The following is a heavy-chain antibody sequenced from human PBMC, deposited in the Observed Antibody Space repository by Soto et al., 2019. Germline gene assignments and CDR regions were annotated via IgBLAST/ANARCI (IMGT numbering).Heavy chain of an antibody. CDR2: IYYSGST. V-gene: IGHV4-59*08. D-gene: IGHD2-15*01. CDR3: ARCYGPGFEY. CDR1: GGSISSYY. Sequence: LSLTCTVSGGSISSYYWSWIRQPPGKGLEWIGYIYYSGSTNYNPSLKSRVTISVDTSKNQFSLKLSSVTAADTAVYYCARCYGPGFEYWGQGTLVTVPS. J-gene: IGHJ4*02.